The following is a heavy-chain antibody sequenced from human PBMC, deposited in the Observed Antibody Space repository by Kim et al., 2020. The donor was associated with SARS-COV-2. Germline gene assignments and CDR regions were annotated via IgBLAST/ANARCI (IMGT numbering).Heavy chain of an antibody. V-gene: IGHV4-39*07. CDR3: ARGRHYSGSGSFYYYGMDV. Sequence: SETLSLTCTVSGGSISSGSSYWDWIRQPPGKGLEWIGTIYYGGSSYYNPSLKSRVTISVDTSKNQFSLKLSSVTAADTAVYYCARGRHYSGSGSFYYYGMDVWGQGTTVTVSS. J-gene: IGHJ6*02. CDR2: IYYGGSS. CDR1: GGSISSGSSY. D-gene: IGHD3-10*01.